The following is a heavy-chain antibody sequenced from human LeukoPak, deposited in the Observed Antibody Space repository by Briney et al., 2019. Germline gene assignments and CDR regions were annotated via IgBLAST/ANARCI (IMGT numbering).Heavy chain of an antibody. Sequence: GGSLRLSCAASGFTFSGYAMSWVRQAPGKGLEWVSAISGSGGSTYYADSVKGRFTISRDNSKNTLYLQMNSLRAEDTAVYYCAKYRITMIVVGGAFDIWGQGTMVTVSS. V-gene: IGHV3-23*01. CDR3: AKYRITMIVVGGAFDI. D-gene: IGHD3-22*01. CDR1: GFTFSGYA. CDR2: ISGSGGST. J-gene: IGHJ3*02.